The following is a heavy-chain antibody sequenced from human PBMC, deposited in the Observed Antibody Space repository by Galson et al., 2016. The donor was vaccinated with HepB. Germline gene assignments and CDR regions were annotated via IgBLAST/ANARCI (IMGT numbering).Heavy chain of an antibody. CDR1: EFIFRGYW. CDR3: SRDRSFTADT. D-gene: IGHD5-18*01. V-gene: IGHV3-74*01. J-gene: IGHJ5*02. Sequence: SLRLSCAASEFIFRGYWMQWVRQAPGKGLVWVARINGDGRVTVYGDSVKGRFTISRDNAKNTLHLQMNSLKVEDTAVYYCSRDRSFTADTWGQGTLVTVSS. CDR2: INGDGRVT.